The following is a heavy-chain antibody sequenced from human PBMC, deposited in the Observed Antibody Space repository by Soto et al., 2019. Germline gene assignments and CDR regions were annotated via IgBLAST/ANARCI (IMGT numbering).Heavy chain of an antibody. V-gene: IGHV3-23*01. J-gene: IGHJ3*02. CDR1: GFIFGNYM. D-gene: IGHD2-15*01. CDR3: APHVHCSGGSCHYDAFDI. CDR2: IRDGGEST. Sequence: EVQLLESGEGLVQPGESLRLSCAFSGFIFGNYMMTWVRQAPGKGLEWVSTIRDGGESTYYADSVKGRFTISRDNSKNTWYLQMDSLGVEDTAVYYCAPHVHCSGGSCHYDAFDIRGQGTMVTVSS.